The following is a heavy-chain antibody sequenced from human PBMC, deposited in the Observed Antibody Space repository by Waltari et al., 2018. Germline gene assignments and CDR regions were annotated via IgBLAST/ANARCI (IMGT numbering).Heavy chain of an antibody. D-gene: IGHD6-19*01. V-gene: IGHV4-34*02. Sequence: QVQLQQWGAGLLRPSETLSLTCAVYGVSLSDYYWTWIREPVGKGLEWIGENNLAEITYYNPSLDGRVSIVLDKSTNQFSLHLLSVTAADTALYYCVTGPRDKWVGRYSGEFFHHWGPGTLVTVSS. CDR1: GVSLSDYY. J-gene: IGHJ1*01. CDR3: VTGPRDKWVGRYSGEFFHH. CDR2: NNLAEIT.